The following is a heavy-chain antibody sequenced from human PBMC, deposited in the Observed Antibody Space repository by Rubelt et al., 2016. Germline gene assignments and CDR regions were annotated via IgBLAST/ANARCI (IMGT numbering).Heavy chain of an antibody. CDR3: AGEGSSVATGYFQH. CDR1: GFPFSSYS. V-gene: IGHV3-23*01. Sequence: EVQLLESGGDSVQPGGSLRLSCAASGFPFSSYSLSWVRQAPGKGREWVSGISGAGGRPSYADSVKGRFTISRDNSKNSVYLQMNSLGAEDTAVYYCAGEGSSVATGYFQHWGQGTLVTVSS. D-gene: IGHD1-26*01. CDR2: ISGAGGRP. J-gene: IGHJ1*01.